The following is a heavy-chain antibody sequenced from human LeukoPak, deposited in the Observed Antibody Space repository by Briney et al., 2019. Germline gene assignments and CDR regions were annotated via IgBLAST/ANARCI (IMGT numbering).Heavy chain of an antibody. J-gene: IGHJ3*02. CDR1: GGSISSGGYS. D-gene: IGHD1-7*01. Sequence: SQTLSLTCAVSGGSISSGGYSWSWIRQPPGKGLEWIGYIYHSGSTYYNPSLKSRVTISVDRSKNQFSLKLSSVTAADTAVYYCARLNWNYAAFDIWGQGTMVTVSS. CDR2: IYHSGST. CDR3: ARLNWNYAAFDI. V-gene: IGHV4-30-2*02.